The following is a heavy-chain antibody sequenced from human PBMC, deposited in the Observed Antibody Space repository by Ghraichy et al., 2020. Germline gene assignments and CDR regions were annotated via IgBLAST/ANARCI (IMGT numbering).Heavy chain of an antibody. D-gene: IGHD3-10*01. CDR3: ARSNYGSGSYRAFDI. Sequence: GSLRHSCTVSGGSISSSRYYYCWIRQPPGMGLEWIGSIYYSGSTYYNPSLKSRVTISIDTSKIQFSLKLSSVTAADTAVYYCARSNYGSGSYRAFDIWGLGTMVTVSS. CDR1: GGSISSSRYY. CDR2: IYYSGST. J-gene: IGHJ3*02. V-gene: IGHV4-39*01.